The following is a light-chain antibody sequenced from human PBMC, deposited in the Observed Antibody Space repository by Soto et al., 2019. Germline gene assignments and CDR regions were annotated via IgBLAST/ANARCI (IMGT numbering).Light chain of an antibody. CDR3: CSYAGSYTYVV. Sequence: QSALTQPRSVSGSPGQSVTISCTGTSSDVGGYNYVSWYQQHPGKAPKLMIYDVSKRPSGVPDRFSGSKSGNTASLTISGLQAEDEAEYHGCSYAGSYTYVVFGGGTKLTVL. J-gene: IGLJ2*01. CDR1: SSDVGGYNY. CDR2: DVS. V-gene: IGLV2-11*01.